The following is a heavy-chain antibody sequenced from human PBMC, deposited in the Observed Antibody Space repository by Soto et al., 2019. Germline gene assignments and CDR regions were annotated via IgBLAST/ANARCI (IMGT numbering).Heavy chain of an antibody. CDR2: IIPIFGTA. Sequence: ASVKVSCKASGGTFSSYAISWVRQAPGQGLEWMGGIIPIFGTANYAQKFQGRVTITADESTSTAYMELSSLRSEDTAVYYCARDPEGVVAATIYYGMDVWGQGTTVTVSS. V-gene: IGHV1-69*13. CDR1: GGTFSSYA. CDR3: ARDPEGVVAATIYYGMDV. D-gene: IGHD2-15*01. J-gene: IGHJ6*02.